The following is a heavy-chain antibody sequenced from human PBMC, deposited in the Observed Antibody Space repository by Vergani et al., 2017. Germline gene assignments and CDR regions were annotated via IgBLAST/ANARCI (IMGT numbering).Heavy chain of an antibody. V-gene: IGHV4-59*12. CDR3: ARGMGTIFGVVRGYYFDY. CDR2: MYHSGST. J-gene: IGHJ4*02. CDR1: GGSMSGYY. Sequence: QVRLQESGPGLVKPSETLSLTCSVSGGSMSGYYWSWIRQPPGKELEWIGYMYHSGSTNYNPSLETRVTISGDTSKNQFSLKLSSVTAADTAVYYCARGMGTIFGVVRGYYFDYWGQGTLVTVSS. D-gene: IGHD3-3*01.